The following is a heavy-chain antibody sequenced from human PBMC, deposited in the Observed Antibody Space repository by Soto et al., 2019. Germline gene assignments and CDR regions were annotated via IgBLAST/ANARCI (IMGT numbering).Heavy chain of an antibody. J-gene: IGHJ4*02. CDR3: AGLVEAPGY. D-gene: IGHD1-26*01. Sequence: EVQLVESGGGLVQPGGSLRLSCAASGFTFSDHCMDWVRQAPGKGLEWVGRTRNKANSYTTEYAASVKGRFTISRDDSKYSLYLQMKGLKTEDTAVYYCAGLVEAPGYWGQGTLFTVSS. CDR1: GFTFSDHC. V-gene: IGHV3-72*01. CDR2: TRNKANSYTT.